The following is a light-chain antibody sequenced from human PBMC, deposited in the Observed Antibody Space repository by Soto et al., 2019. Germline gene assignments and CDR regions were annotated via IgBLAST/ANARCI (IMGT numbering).Light chain of an antibody. CDR1: SSDVGAYNS. J-gene: IGLJ1*01. Sequence: QSALTQPASVSGSPGQSIAISCTGTSSDVGAYNSVSWYQQYPGKAPKLMIHDVSNRPSGVSDRFSGSKSGNTASLTIGGLQAEDEADYYCSSYTSSSSYVFGSGTKLTVL. CDR2: DVS. V-gene: IGLV2-14*01. CDR3: SSYTSSSSYV.